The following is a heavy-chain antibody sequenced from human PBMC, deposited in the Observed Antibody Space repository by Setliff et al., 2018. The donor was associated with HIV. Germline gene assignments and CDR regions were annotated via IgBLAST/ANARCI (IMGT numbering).Heavy chain of an antibody. V-gene: IGHV4-34*01. CDR2: IHPTGHI. Sequence: SETLSLTCVAYGGSLSSYYWNWIRQTPGKGLEWIGEIHPTGHITYDPDLKSRITVSVDTSKNQFSLKLTSVTAADMGVYYCARGRKKTLAVSGTRYFDFWGQGTLVTVSS. J-gene: IGHJ4*02. D-gene: IGHD6-19*01. CDR3: ARGRKKTLAVSGTRYFDF. CDR1: GGSLSSYY.